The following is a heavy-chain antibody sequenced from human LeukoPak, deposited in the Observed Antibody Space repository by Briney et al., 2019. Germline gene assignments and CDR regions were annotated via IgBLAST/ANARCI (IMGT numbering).Heavy chain of an antibody. Sequence: GSLRLSSAASGFTFSSYAMSWVRQAPGKGLEWVSAISGSGGSIYYADSVKGRFTISRDNSKNTLYLQMNSLRAEDTAVYYCAKGDWDYYDSSGSSPLDYWGQGTLVTVSS. V-gene: IGHV3-23*01. CDR3: AKGDWDYYDSSGSSPLDY. CDR1: GFTFSSYA. CDR2: ISGSGGSI. D-gene: IGHD3-22*01. J-gene: IGHJ4*02.